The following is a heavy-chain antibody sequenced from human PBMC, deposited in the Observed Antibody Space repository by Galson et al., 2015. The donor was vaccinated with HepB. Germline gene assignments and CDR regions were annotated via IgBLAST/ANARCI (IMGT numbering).Heavy chain of an antibody. V-gene: IGHV3-53*01. D-gene: IGHD3-10*01. CDR2: IYSGGST. J-gene: IGHJ6*03. CDR1: GFTVSRNY. CDR3: ARDSTGIDYYYYYMDV. Sequence: SLRLSCAASGFTVSRNYMSWVRQAPGKGLEWVSVIYSGGSTYYADSVKGRFTISRDNSKNTLYLQMNNLRAEDTAVYYCARDSTGIDYYYYYMDVWGKGTTVTVSS.